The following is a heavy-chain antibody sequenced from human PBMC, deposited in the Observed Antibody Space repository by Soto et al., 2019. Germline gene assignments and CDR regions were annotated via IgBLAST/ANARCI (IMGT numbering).Heavy chain of an antibody. CDR2: INHSGST. CDR3: SAYCGGDCYPSYYYYGMDV. D-gene: IGHD2-21*02. V-gene: IGHV4-34*01. J-gene: IGHJ6*02. Sequence: SETLSLTCAVYGGSFSGYYWSWIRQPPGKGLEWIGEINHSGSTNYNPSLKSRVTISVDTSKNQFSLKLSSVTAADTAVYYCSAYCGGDCYPSYYYYGMDVWGQGTTVTVSS. CDR1: GGSFSGYY.